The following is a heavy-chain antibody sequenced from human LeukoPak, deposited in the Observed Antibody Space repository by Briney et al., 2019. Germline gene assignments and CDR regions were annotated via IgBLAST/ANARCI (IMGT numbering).Heavy chain of an antibody. D-gene: IGHD1-26*01. CDR1: GFTFSSYS. V-gene: IGHV3-21*01. CDR2: ISSSSSYI. CDR3: ARDSGSYYVYYYGMDV. Sequence: PGGSLRLSCAASGFTFSSYSMNWVRQAPGKGLEWVSSISSSSSYIYYADSVKGRFTISRDNAKNSLYLQMNSLRAEDTAVYYCARDSGSYYVYYYGMDVWGQGTTVTVSS. J-gene: IGHJ6*02.